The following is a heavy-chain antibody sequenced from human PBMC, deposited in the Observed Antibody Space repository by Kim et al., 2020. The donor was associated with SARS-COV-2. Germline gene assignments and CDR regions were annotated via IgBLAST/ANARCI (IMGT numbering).Heavy chain of an antibody. CDR1: GFTFSSYA. CDR2: ISGIGGST. Sequence: GGSLRLSCAASGFTFSSYAMSWVRQAPGKGLEWVSTISGIGGSTYYADSVKGRFTISRDNSKNTLYLQMNSLRAEDTAVYSCAKRSSGYDQEDYFDYWGQGTLVTVSS. D-gene: IGHD5-12*01. V-gene: IGHV3-23*01. J-gene: IGHJ4*02. CDR3: AKRSSGYDQEDYFDY.